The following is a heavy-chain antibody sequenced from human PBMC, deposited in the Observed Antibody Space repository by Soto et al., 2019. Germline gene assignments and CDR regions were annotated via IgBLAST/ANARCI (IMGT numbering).Heavy chain of an antibody. J-gene: IGHJ4*02. Sequence: ASVKVSCKASGYTFTSYAMHWVRQAPGQRLEWMGWINAGNGNTKYSQKFQGRVTITRDTSASTAYMELSSLRSEDTAVYYCARACLGVRFLEWFTAVYWGQGNMVTV. CDR2: INAGNGNT. V-gene: IGHV1-3*01. D-gene: IGHD3-3*01. CDR1: GYTFTSYA. CDR3: ARACLGVRFLEWFTAVY.